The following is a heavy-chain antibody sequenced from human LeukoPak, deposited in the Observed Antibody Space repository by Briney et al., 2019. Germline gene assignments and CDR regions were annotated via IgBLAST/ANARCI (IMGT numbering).Heavy chain of an antibody. V-gene: IGHV3-30*18. CDR3: AKGGILTGYQFDY. CDR1: GLTFSSYG. CDR2: ISYDGSNK. J-gene: IGHJ4*02. Sequence: GRSLRLSCAASGLTFSSYGMHWVRQAPGKGLEWVAVISYDGSNKYYADSVKGRFTISRDNSKNTLYLQMNSLRAEDTAVYYCAKGGILTGYQFDYWGQGTLVTVSS. D-gene: IGHD3-9*01.